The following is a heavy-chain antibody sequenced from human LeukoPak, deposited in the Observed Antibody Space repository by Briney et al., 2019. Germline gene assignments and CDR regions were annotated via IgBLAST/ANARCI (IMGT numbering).Heavy chain of an antibody. J-gene: IGHJ4*02. CDR3: AREYCGADCYSGLDY. V-gene: IGHV3-30*04. CDR1: GISLTTYA. Sequence: GGSLRLSGAASGISLTTYAVHWVRQTPGRGLEWVALISYDGSDKYYANSVRGRFTISRDNSKSTVFLQMNSLRPEDTAVYYCAREYCGADCYSGLDYWGQGILVTVSS. CDR2: ISYDGSDK. D-gene: IGHD2-21*02.